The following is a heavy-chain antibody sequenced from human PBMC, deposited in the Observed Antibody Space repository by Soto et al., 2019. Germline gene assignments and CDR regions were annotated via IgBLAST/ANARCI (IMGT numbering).Heavy chain of an antibody. J-gene: IGHJ6*02. Sequence: PGGSLRLSCAASGFTFSRYGMHWVRQAPGKGLEWVAVIWYDGSNKYYADSVKGRFTISRDNSKNTLYLQMNSLRAEDTAVYYCAKEGDYYGMDVWGQGPTVTVSS. CDR3: AKEGDYYGMDV. CDR2: IWYDGSNK. V-gene: IGHV3-33*06. CDR1: GFTFSRYG.